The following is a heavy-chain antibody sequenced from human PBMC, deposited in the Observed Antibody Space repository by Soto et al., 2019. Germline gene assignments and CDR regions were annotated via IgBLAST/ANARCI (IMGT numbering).Heavy chain of an antibody. CDR3: ARAYSSGWWEYFQH. CDR2: IYSGGST. CDR1: GFTVSSNY. Sequence: LRLSCVASGFTVSSNYMSWVRQAPGKGLEWVSVIYSGGSTYYADSVKGRFTISRDNSKNTLYLQMNSLRAEDTAVYYCARAYSSGWWEYFQHWGQGTLVTVSS. J-gene: IGHJ1*01. V-gene: IGHV3-53*01. D-gene: IGHD6-19*01.